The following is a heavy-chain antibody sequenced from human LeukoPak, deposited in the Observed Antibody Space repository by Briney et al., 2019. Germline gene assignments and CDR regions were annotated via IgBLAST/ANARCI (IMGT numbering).Heavy chain of an antibody. Sequence: GGSLRVSCATPGFTFTDDAMHWVRQAPGKGLQWGARIGGGGETTLYADSVKGRSTISRDNSKNTSFFQMNSLRADDTAIYYCAKDASRWFGDQSNWFDPWGQGTLVTVSS. J-gene: IGHJ5*02. CDR3: AKDASRWFGDQSNWFDP. D-gene: IGHD3-10*01. CDR2: IGGGGETT. CDR1: GFTFTDDA. V-gene: IGHV3-23*01.